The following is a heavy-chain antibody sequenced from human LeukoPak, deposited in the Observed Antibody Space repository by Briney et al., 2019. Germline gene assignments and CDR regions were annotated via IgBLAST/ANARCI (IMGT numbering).Heavy chain of an antibody. CDR3: AKDQAMIVVVITGNFDY. CDR2: ISGSGGST. V-gene: IGHV3-23*01. J-gene: IGHJ4*02. D-gene: IGHD3-22*01. Sequence: GGSLRLSCAASGFTFSSYAMSWVRQAPGKGLEWVSAISGSGGSTYYADSAKGRFTISRDNSKNTLYLQMNSLRAEDTAVYYCAKDQAMIVVVITGNFDYWGQGTLVTVSS. CDR1: GFTFSSYA.